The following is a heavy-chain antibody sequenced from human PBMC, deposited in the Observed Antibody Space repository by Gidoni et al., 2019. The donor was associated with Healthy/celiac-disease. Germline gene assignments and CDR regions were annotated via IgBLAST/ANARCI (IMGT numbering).Heavy chain of an antibody. CDR1: GGTFSSYA. CDR2: IIPIFGTA. V-gene: IGHV1-69*01. Sequence: QVQLVQSGAEVKKPGSSVTVSCKASGGTFSSYAISWVRQAPGQGLEWMGGIIPIFGTANYAQKFQGRVTITADESTSTAYMELSSLRSEDTAVYYCARILYGNGYYGMDVWGQGTTVTVSS. CDR3: ARILYGNGYYGMDV. J-gene: IGHJ6*02. D-gene: IGHD2-8*01.